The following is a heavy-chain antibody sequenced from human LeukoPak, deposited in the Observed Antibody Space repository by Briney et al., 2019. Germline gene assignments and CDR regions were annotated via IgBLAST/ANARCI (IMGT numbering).Heavy chain of an antibody. Sequence: PGGSLRLSCAASGFTVSSNYMSWVRRAPGKGLEWVSVIYSSGMTYYADSVKGRFTISRDNSKNTLYLHMNSLRAEDTAVYYCARDLYGVSHDYWGQGTLVTVSS. CDR2: IYSSGMT. CDR3: ARDLYGVSHDY. CDR1: GFTVSSNY. V-gene: IGHV3-53*01. J-gene: IGHJ4*02. D-gene: IGHD4-17*01.